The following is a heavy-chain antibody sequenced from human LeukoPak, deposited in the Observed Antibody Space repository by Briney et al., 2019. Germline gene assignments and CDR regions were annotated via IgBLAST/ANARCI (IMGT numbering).Heavy chain of an antibody. D-gene: IGHD3-9*01. Sequence: SQTPSPTCTLSGYSTRTSSYYWGWIRQPPGKGLGWLGSIYFIGSTYYKPSLKTRVTISVDTPKNQCSLKLSSVTPAETPVYYCARQSDFDWLFSFDPWGQGTLVTVSS. CDR3: ARQSDFDWLFSFDP. V-gene: IGHV4-39*01. CDR2: IYFIGST. J-gene: IGHJ5*02. CDR1: GYSTRTSSYY.